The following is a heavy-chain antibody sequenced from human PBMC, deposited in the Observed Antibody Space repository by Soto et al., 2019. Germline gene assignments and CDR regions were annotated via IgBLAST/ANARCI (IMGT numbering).Heavy chain of an antibody. CDR3: ARIMITFGGVIVRLDYDAFDI. Sequence: ASVTVSCKASGYTFTSYGISWVRQAPGQGLEWMGWISAYNGNTNYAQKLQGRVTMTTDTSTSTAYMELRSLRSDDTAVYYCARIMITFGGVIVRLDYDAFDIWGQGTMVTVSS. V-gene: IGHV1-18*01. CDR1: GYTFTSYG. D-gene: IGHD3-16*02. CDR2: ISAYNGNT. J-gene: IGHJ3*02.